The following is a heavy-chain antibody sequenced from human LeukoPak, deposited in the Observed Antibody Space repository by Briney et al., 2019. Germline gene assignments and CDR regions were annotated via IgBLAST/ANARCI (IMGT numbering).Heavy chain of an antibody. CDR3: ARGYTSRFWYFDL. D-gene: IGHD5-18*01. CDR1: GGSISTSSFY. V-gene: IGHV4-39*02. J-gene: IGHJ2*01. Sequence: PSETLSLTCTVSGGSISTSSFYWGWIRQPPGKGLEWIGSIYYSGSTYYNQSLKSRVTISVDTSKNQFSLKVSSVTAADTAVYYCARGYTSRFWYFDLWGRGTLVTVSS. CDR2: IYYSGST.